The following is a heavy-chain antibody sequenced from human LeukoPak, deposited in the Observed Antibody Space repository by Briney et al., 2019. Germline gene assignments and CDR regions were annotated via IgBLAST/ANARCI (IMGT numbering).Heavy chain of an antibody. J-gene: IGHJ4*02. Sequence: ASVKVSCKASGYTFTSYYMHWVRQAPGQGLEWMGIINPSGGSTSYAQKFQGRVTMTRDMSTSTVYTELSSLRSEDTAVYYCARGGPIVVVPAAMFDYWGQGTLVTVSS. CDR1: GYTFTSYY. CDR2: INPSGGST. D-gene: IGHD2-2*01. V-gene: IGHV1-46*01. CDR3: ARGGPIVVVPAAMFDY.